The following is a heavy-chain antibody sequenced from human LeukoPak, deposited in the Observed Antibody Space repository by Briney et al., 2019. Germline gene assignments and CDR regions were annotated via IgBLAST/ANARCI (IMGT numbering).Heavy chain of an antibody. CDR1: GGSNSSGGYY. CDR3: ARGHYYGSGSYNWFDP. V-gene: IGHV4-31*03. CDR2: IYYSGST. Sequence: SETLSLTCTVSGGSNSSGGYYWSWIRQHPGKGLEWIGYIYYSGSTYYNPSLKSRVTISVDTSKNQFSLKLSSVTAADTAVYYCARGHYYGSGSYNWFDPWGQGTLVTVSS. J-gene: IGHJ5*02. D-gene: IGHD3-10*01.